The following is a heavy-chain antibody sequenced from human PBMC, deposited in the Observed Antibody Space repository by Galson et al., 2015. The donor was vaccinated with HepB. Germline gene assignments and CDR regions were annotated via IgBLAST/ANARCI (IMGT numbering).Heavy chain of an antibody. J-gene: IGHJ6*02. CDR2: ISYDGSNK. D-gene: IGHD4-17*01. V-gene: IGHV3-30*18. CDR1: GFTFSSYG. Sequence: SLRLSCAASGFTFSSYGMHWVRQAPGKGLEWVAVISYDGSNKYYADSVKGRFTISRDNSKNTLYLQMNSLRAEDTAVYYCAKVKLVDYGDYQGILPYYYYGMDVWGQGTTVTVSS. CDR3: AKVKLVDYGDYQGILPYYYYGMDV.